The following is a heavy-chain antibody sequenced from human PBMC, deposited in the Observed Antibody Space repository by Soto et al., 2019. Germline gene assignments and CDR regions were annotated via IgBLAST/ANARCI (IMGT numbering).Heavy chain of an antibody. CDR3: ATDYYYDSSGYKRVTDV. CDR1: GYTLTELS. Sequence: ASVKVSCKVSGYTLTELSMHWVRQAPGKGLEWMGGFDPEDGETIYAQKFQGRVTMTEDTSTDTAYMELSSLRSEDTAVYYCATDYYYDSSGYKRVTDVWGQGTTVTVSS. D-gene: IGHD3-22*01. V-gene: IGHV1-24*01. CDR2: FDPEDGET. J-gene: IGHJ6*02.